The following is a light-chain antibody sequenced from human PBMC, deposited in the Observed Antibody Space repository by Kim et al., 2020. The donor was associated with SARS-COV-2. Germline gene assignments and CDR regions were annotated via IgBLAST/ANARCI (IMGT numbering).Light chain of an antibody. Sequence: SPVESATLSCRASQSVSTYLAWYQQKPGQAPRLLIYDASTRATGIPARFSGSGSGTDFTLTISSLEPEDFAVYYCQQRSNWPPITFGRGTRLEIK. CDR1: QSVSTY. CDR2: DAS. CDR3: QQRSNWPPIT. J-gene: IGKJ5*01. V-gene: IGKV3-11*01.